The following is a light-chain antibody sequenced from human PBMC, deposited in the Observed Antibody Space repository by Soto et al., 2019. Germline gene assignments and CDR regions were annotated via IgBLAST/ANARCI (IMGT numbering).Light chain of an antibody. V-gene: IGKV3-20*01. CDR2: GAS. J-gene: IGKJ1*01. Sequence: EIVLTQSPGTLSLSPGERASLSCRASQSIANSLAWYQQKPGQAPRLLIFGASYRATGIPDRFSGSGSGTDFTLTISRLEPEDFAVYHCQQYGGSPRTFGQGTKVERK. CDR3: QQYGGSPRT. CDR1: QSIANS.